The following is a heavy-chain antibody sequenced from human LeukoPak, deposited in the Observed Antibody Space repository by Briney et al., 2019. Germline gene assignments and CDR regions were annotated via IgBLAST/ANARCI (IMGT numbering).Heavy chain of an antibody. Sequence: GATLRLSCAVPPNTFGKWWRNWVRQAPGKGLEWVANINEDGSQKYYADSVKGRFTTSRDNAKSSVHLQMDSLRAEDTAFYYCVPRDEDWGQGILVTVSS. CDR1: PNTFGKWW. J-gene: IGHJ4*02. CDR3: VPRDED. V-gene: IGHV3-7*01. CDR2: INEDGSQK.